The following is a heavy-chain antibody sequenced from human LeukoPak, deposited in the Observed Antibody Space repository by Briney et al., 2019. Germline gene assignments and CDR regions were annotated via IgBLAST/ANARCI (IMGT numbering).Heavy chain of an antibody. D-gene: IGHD2-2*01. CDR1: GFTFNTYG. V-gene: IGHV3-23*01. Sequence: PGGSPRLSCVASGFTFNTYGMSWVRQAPGKGLEWVSLISGSASTTYYADSVTGRFTISRDNSKNTLYLQMNSLRAEDTAVYYCAKDLRDIVVLKATIMDWGQGTLVTVSS. CDR3: AKDLRDIVVLKATIMD. J-gene: IGHJ4*02. CDR2: ISGSASTT.